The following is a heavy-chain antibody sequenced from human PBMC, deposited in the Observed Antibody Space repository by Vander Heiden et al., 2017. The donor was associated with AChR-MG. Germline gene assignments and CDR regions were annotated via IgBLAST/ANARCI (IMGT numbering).Heavy chain of an antibody. D-gene: IGHD3-22*01. V-gene: IGHV3-9*01. CDR3: AKNYDSTGYPDC. CDR2: ISWNSGSI. CDR1: GFTFDDYA. J-gene: IGHJ4*02. Sequence: EVQLVESGGGLVQPGRSLRLSCAASGFTFDDYAMPWVRQTPGKGLEWVSGISWNSGSIGYADSVKGRFTISRDNAKNSLYLQMNSLRAEDTALYYCAKNYDSTGYPDCWGQGTLVTVSS.